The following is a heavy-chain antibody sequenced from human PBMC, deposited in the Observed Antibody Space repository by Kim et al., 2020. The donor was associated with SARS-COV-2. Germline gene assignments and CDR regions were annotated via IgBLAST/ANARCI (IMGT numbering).Heavy chain of an antibody. CDR2: FDPEDGET. V-gene: IGHV1-24*01. Sequence: ASVKVSCKVSGYTLTELSIHWVRQAPGKGLEWMGGFDPEDGETIYAQKFQGRVTMTEDTSTDTAYMELSSLRSEDTAVYYCVTLDSSGYYKEYYFDYWGQGTLVTVSS. CDR3: VTLDSSGYYKEYYFDY. J-gene: IGHJ4*02. CDR1: GYTLTELS. D-gene: IGHD3-22*01.